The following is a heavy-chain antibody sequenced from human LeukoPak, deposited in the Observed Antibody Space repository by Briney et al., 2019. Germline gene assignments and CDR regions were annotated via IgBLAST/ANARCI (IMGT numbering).Heavy chain of an antibody. CDR1: GFTFGNAW. J-gene: IGHJ3*02. D-gene: IGHD6-13*01. CDR2: IKSKTDGGTT. Sequence: GGSLRLSCAASGFTFGNAWMSWVRQAPGKGLEWVGRIKSKTDGGTTDYAAPVKDRFTISRDDSKNTLYLQMNSLKTEDTAVYYCTTDPHPANSAAGTTRHAFDIWGQGTMVTVSS. CDR3: TTDPHPANSAAGTTRHAFDI. V-gene: IGHV3-15*01.